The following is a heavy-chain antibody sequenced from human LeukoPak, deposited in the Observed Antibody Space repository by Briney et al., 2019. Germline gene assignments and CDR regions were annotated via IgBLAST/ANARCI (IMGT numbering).Heavy chain of an antibody. CDR2: ISWNSGSI. D-gene: IGHD2-2*02. CDR3: ARDFDVVPAAIPSY. V-gene: IGHV3-9*01. J-gene: IGHJ4*02. CDR1: GFTFDDYA. Sequence: GGSLRLSCAASGFTFDDYAMHWVRQAPGKGLEWVSGISWNSGSIGYADSVKGRFTISRDNAKNSLYLQMNSLRAEDTAVYYCARDFDVVPAAIPSYWGQGTLVTVSS.